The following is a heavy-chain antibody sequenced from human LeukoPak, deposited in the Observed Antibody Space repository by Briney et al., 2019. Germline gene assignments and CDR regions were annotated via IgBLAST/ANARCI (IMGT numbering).Heavy chain of an antibody. J-gene: IGHJ1*01. V-gene: IGHV3-21*01. CDR1: GFTFSSYH. CDR3: ARELNRYGGNTPFQH. CDR2: ISSSSSYI. D-gene: IGHD4-23*01. Sequence: AGSLRLSCAGSGFTFSSYHMNWVRQAPGKGLEWVSSISSSSSYIYYADSVKGRFTISRDNAKNSLYLQMNSLRAEDTAVYYCARELNRYGGNTPFQHWGQGTLITVSS.